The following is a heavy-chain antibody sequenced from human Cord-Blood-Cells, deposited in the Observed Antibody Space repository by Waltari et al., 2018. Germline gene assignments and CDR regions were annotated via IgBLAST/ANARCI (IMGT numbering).Heavy chain of an antibody. CDR2: ISYDGSNK. CDR1: GFTFSSYA. J-gene: IGHJ4*02. Sequence: QVQLVESGGGVVQPGRSLRLSCAASGFTFSSYAIHWVRQAPGKGLEWVAVISYDGSNKYYADTVKCRFTISRDNSKNTLYLQMNSLRAEDTDVYYCARPHDSSGYYYFDYWGQGTLVTVSS. CDR3: ARPHDSSGYYYFDY. D-gene: IGHD3-22*01. V-gene: IGHV3-30-3*01.